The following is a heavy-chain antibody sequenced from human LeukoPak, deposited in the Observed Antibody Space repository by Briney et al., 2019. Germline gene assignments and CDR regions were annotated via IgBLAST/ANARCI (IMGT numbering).Heavy chain of an antibody. D-gene: IGHD3-10*01. CDR2: IYTSGST. CDR1: GGSISSGSYY. J-gene: IGHJ4*02. V-gene: IGHV4-61*02. Sequence: SQTLSLTCTVSGGSISSGSYYWSWIRQPAGKGLEWIGRIYTSGSTNYNPSLKSRVTISVDTSKNQFSLELSSVTAADTAVYYCAKDRSRTQPIWFGDHPPYYFDYWGQGTLVTVSS. CDR3: AKDRSRTQPIWFGDHPPYYFDY.